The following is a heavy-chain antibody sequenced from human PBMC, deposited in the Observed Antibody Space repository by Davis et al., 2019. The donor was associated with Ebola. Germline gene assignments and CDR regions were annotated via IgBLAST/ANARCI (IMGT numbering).Heavy chain of an antibody. CDR2: IIPIFGTA. CDR1: GGTFSSYA. V-gene: IGHV1-69*06. CDR3: ASPTRSYYYGMDV. J-gene: IGHJ6*02. Sequence: AASVKVSCKASGGTFSSYAISWVRQAPGQGLEWMGGIIPIFGTANYAQKFQGRVTITADKSTSTAYMELSSLRSEDTAVYYCASPTRSYYYGMDVWGQGTTVTVSS.